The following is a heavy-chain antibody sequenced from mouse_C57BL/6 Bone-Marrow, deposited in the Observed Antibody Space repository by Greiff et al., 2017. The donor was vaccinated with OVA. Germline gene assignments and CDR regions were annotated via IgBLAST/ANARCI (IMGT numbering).Heavy chain of an antibody. Sequence: EVQVVESGGGLVKPGGSLKLSCAASGFTFSSYAMSWVRQTPEKRLEWVATISDGGSYTYYPDNVKGRFTISRDNAKNNLYLQMSHLKSEDTAMYYCAREGYFFAYWGQGTLVTVSA. D-gene: IGHD2-3*01. CDR3: AREGYFFAY. J-gene: IGHJ3*01. CDR1: GFTFSSYA. V-gene: IGHV5-4*01. CDR2: ISDGGSYT.